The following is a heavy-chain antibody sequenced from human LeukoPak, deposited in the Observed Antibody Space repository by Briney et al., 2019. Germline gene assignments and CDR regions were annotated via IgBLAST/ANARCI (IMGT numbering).Heavy chain of an antibody. CDR2: ISSNGGST. CDR1: GFTFSSYA. V-gene: IGHV3-64*04. D-gene: IGHD3-16*01. J-gene: IGHJ4*02. CDR3: ARSGGGMDDY. Sequence: PRGSLRLSCSASGFTFSSYAMHWVRQAPGKGLEYVSAISSNGGSTYYADSVKGRFTISRDNAKNSLYLQMNSLRAEDTAVYYCARSGGGMDDYWGQGTLVTVSS.